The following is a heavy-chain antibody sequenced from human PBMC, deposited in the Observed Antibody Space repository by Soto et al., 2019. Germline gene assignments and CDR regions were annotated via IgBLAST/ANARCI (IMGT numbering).Heavy chain of an antibody. CDR2: IIPIFGTA. V-gene: IGHV1-69*13. J-gene: IGHJ4*02. CDR1: GGTFSIYA. CDR3: ARSSTVVTPGYFDY. Sequence: SVKVSCKASGGTFSIYAISWVRQAPGQGLEWMGGIIPIFGTANYAQKFQGRVTITADESTSTAYMELSSLRSEDTAVYYCARSSTVVTPGYFDYWGQGTLVTVSS. D-gene: IGHD4-17*01.